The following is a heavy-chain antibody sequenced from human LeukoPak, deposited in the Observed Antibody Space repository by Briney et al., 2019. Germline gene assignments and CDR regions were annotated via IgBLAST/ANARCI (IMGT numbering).Heavy chain of an antibody. CDR2: IKPDGSEE. J-gene: IGHJ4*02. V-gene: IGHV3-7*04. Sequence: PGGSLRLSCAASGFTFSSSWMSWVRQAPEKGLEWVANIKPDGSEEHSVDSVKGRFTISRDNAKNSLYLQMNSLRADDTAVYYCAKDTPLCYFDYWGQGTLVTVSS. CDR3: AKDTPLCYFDY. CDR1: GFTFSSSW. D-gene: IGHD3-16*01.